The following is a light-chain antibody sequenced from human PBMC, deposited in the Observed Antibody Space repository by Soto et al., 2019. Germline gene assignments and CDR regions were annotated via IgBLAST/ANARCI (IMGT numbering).Light chain of an antibody. CDR2: GNN. Sequence: QAVVTQPPSASGTPGQRGTISCSGSSSNIGSNYVYWYQQRPGTAPKLLIYGNNQRPSGVPDRLSGDKSGPSASLAISGLRSEDEADYYCAAWDDSLSGSYVFGTGTQLTVL. J-gene: IGLJ1*01. CDR1: SSNIGSNY. V-gene: IGLV1-47*01. CDR3: AAWDDSLSGSYV.